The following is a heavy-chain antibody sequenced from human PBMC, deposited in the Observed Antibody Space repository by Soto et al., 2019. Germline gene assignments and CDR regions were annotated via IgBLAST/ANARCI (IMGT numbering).Heavy chain of an antibody. CDR1: GDSISNSRFY. V-gene: IGHV4-39*01. CDR3: ARDFFDSSDYTTNWFDP. J-gene: IGHJ5*02. D-gene: IGHD3-22*01. CDR2: IYHTGNA. Sequence: SETLSLTCSVSGDSISNSRFYWAWIRQPPGEGLEWIGSIYHTGNAYYNPSLKSRVTISVDTSKNQFSLKLTSVTAADAALYYCARDFFDSSDYTTNWFDPWGQGTLVPVSS.